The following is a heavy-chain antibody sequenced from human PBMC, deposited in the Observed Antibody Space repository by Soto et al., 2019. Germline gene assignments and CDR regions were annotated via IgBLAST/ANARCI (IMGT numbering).Heavy chain of an antibody. CDR2: IYSGGST. Sequence: PGGSLRLSCAASGFTVSSNYISWVRQAPGKGLEWVSVIYSGGSTYYADSVKGRFTISRDNSKNTLYLQMNSLRAEDTAVYYCARRPPLRYYYGMDVWGQGTTVTVSS. CDR1: GFTVSSNY. D-gene: IGHD3-9*01. CDR3: ARRPPLRYYYGMDV. V-gene: IGHV3-53*01. J-gene: IGHJ6*02.